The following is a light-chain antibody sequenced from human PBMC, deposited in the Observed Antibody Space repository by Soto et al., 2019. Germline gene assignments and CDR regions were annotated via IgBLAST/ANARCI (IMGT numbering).Light chain of an antibody. CDR3: QTWGTGSWV. CDR2: LNSDGSH. CDR1: SGHTNYA. Sequence: QSVLTQSPSASASLGASVKLTCSLSSGHTNYAIAWHQQQPEKGPRYLMKLNSDGSHNKGDGIPDRFSGSSSGAERYLTVSSLQSEDEADYYCQTWGTGSWVFGGGTKVTVL. J-gene: IGLJ3*02. V-gene: IGLV4-69*01.